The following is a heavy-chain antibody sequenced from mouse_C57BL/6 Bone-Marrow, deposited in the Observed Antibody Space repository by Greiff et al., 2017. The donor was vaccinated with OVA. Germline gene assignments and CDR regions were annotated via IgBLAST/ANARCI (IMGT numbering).Heavy chain of an antibody. V-gene: IGHV1-61*01. CDR2: IYPSDSET. CDR3: AREGGFDY. CDR1: VYTFTIYL. Sequence: VQLQQPGAELVGSGSSVKLSRKASVYTFTIYLMDWVKQRPGQGLEWIGNIYPSDSETHYNQKFKDKATLTVDKSSSTAYMQLSSLTSEDSAVYYCAREGGFDYWGQGTTLTVSS. J-gene: IGHJ2*01.